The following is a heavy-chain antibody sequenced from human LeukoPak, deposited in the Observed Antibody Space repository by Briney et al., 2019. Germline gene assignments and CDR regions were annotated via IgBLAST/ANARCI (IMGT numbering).Heavy chain of an antibody. D-gene: IGHD3-9*01. V-gene: IGHV3-11*01. CDR1: GFTFSDYY. CDR3: ASFYDILTGYDY. J-gene: IGHJ4*02. Sequence: GGSLRPSCAASGFTFSDYYMSWIRQAPGKGLEWVSYISSSGSTIYYADSVKGRFTISRDNAKNSLYLQMNSLRAEDTAVYYCASFYDILTGYDYWGQGTLVTVSS. CDR2: ISSSGSTI.